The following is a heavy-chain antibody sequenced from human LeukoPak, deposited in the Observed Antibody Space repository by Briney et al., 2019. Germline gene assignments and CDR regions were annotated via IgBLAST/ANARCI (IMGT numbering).Heavy chain of an antibody. CDR2: INPNSGGT. CDR3: ASMKWIQLWMYFDY. V-gene: IGHV1-2*02. D-gene: IGHD5-18*01. Sequence: ASVKVSCKASGYTFTSYYMHWVRQAPGQGLEWMGWINPNSGGTNYAQKFQGRVTMTRDTSISTAYMELSRLRSDDTAVYYCASMKWIQLWMYFDYWGQGTLVTVSS. CDR1: GYTFTSYY. J-gene: IGHJ4*02.